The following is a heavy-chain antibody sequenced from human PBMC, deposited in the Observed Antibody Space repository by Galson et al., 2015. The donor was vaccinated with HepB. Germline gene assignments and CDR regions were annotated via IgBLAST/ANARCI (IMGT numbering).Heavy chain of an antibody. Sequence: SGGTFSSYTISWVRQAPGQGLEWMGRIIPILGIANYAQKFQGRVTITADKSTSTAYMELSSLRSEDTAVYYCARVKNYYDSSGYRYYYFDYWGQGTLVTVSS. CDR2: IIPILGIA. CDR1: GGTFSSYT. CDR3: ARVKNYYDSSGYRYYYFDY. J-gene: IGHJ4*02. D-gene: IGHD3-22*01. V-gene: IGHV1-69*02.